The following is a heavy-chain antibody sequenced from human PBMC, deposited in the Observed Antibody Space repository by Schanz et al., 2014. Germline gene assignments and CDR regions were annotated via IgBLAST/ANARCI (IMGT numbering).Heavy chain of an antibody. D-gene: IGHD2-15*01. CDR1: GFTISSYS. V-gene: IGHV3-23*04. Sequence: VQLAESGGGVVQPGRSLRLSCAAYGFTISSYSMNWVRQAPGKGLEWVSSISHSGGSKYYADSVKGRFTISRDNSENTLYLQMNSLSADDTAVFYCAKGMGYCSGGTCYDYYYYGLDVWGQGTTVTVSS. J-gene: IGHJ6*02. CDR3: AKGMGYCSGGTCYDYYYYGLDV. CDR2: ISHSGGSK.